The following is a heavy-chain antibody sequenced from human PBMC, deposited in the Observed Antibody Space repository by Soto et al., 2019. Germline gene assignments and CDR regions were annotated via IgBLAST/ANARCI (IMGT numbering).Heavy chain of an antibody. CDR3: ARGGDSSSSFGVFDY. CDR1: GGSISSYY. Sequence: SETLSLTCTVSGGSISSYYWSWIRQPPGKGLEWIGYIYYSGSTNYNPSLKSRVTISVDTSKNQFSLKLSSVTAVDTAVYYCARGGDSSSSFGVFDYWGQGTLVTVSS. J-gene: IGHJ4*02. V-gene: IGHV4-59*01. D-gene: IGHD6-6*01. CDR2: IYYSGST.